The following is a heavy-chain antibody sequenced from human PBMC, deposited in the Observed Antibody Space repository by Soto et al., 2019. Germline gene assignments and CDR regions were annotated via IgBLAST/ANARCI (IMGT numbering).Heavy chain of an antibody. D-gene: IGHD3-10*01. V-gene: IGHV3-66*01. Sequence: GGSLRLSCAASGFTVSSNYMSWVRQAPGKGLEWVSVIYSGGSTYYADSVKGRFTISRDNSKNTRYLQMNSLRAEDTAVYYCARAGLWFGELFFDPWGQGTLVTVSS. CDR1: GFTVSSNY. CDR3: ARAGLWFGELFFDP. J-gene: IGHJ5*02. CDR2: IYSGGST.